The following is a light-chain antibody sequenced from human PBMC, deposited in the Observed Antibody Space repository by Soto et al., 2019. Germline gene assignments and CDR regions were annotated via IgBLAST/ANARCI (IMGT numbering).Light chain of an antibody. CDR1: SSDVGGYNY. J-gene: IGLJ3*02. Sequence: QSVLTQPASVSGSPGQSITISCTGTSSDVGGYNYVSWYQHHPGKAPKLMIYEVSDRPSGVSNRFSGSKSGNTASLTISGLQAEDEADYYCSSFVAGNNYWVFGGGTKLTVL. CDR3: SSFVAGNNYWV. V-gene: IGLV2-14*01. CDR2: EVS.